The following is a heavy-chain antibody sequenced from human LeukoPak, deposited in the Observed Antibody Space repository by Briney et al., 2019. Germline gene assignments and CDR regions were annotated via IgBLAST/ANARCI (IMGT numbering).Heavy chain of an antibody. Sequence: VSGPTLVNPTQILTLTCTFSGFSLSTSGVCVSWIRQPPGKALEWLALIDWDDDKYYSTSLKTRLTISKDTSKNQVVLTMTNMDPVDTATYYCARNCIAAAGGDYWGQGTLVTVSS. J-gene: IGHJ4*02. CDR3: ARNCIAAAGGDY. CDR1: GFSLSTSGVC. CDR2: IDWDDDK. V-gene: IGHV2-70*01. D-gene: IGHD6-13*01.